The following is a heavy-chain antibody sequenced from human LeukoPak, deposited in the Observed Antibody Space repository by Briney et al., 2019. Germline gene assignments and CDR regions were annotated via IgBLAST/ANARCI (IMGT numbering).Heavy chain of an antibody. J-gene: IGHJ4*02. Sequence: QAGGSLRLSCAASGLDLSGYWMHWVRQAPGKGLVWVSRINSDGSSTTYANSVQGRFTISRDNAKNTLYLQMSSLRAEDTAVYYCACDRYYHPDYWGQGTLVTVSS. V-gene: IGHV3-74*01. D-gene: IGHD2-21*01. CDR3: ACDRYYHPDY. CDR2: INSDGSST. CDR1: GLDLSGYW.